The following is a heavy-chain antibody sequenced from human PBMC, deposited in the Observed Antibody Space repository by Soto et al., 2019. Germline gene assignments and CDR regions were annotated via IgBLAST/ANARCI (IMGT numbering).Heavy chain of an antibody. V-gene: IGHV3-74*01. CDR2: INSDGSVT. CDR3: ARFRHSAYDPAKYY. D-gene: IGHD5-12*01. J-gene: IGHJ4*02. CDR1: GFTFSSYW. Sequence: TGGSLRLSCAASGFTFSSYWMHWVRQAPGKGLVWVSRINSDGSVTSYAASVKGRFTISRDNAKNTLYLQMNSLRAEDTAVYYCARFRHSAYDPAKYYWGQGALVTLPS.